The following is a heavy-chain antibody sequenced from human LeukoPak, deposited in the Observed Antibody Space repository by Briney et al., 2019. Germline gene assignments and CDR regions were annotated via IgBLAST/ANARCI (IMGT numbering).Heavy chain of an antibody. V-gene: IGHV4-38-2*01. CDR3: AKVGYYYGPDY. J-gene: IGHJ4*02. Sequence: SETLSLTCAVSGYSISSCYYWGWIRPPPGKGLEWIGSIYHSGSTYYNPSLKSRVTISVDTSKNQFSLKLSSVTAADTAVYYCAKVGYYYGPDYWGQGTLVTVSS. D-gene: IGHD3-10*01. CDR2: IYHSGST. CDR1: GYSISSCYY.